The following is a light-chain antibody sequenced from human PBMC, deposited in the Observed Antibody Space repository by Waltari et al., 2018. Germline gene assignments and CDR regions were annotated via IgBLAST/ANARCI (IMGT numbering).Light chain of an antibody. CDR3: AAWDDSLNGQV. Sequence: QSVLTQPHSVSGTPRERVTMACSGSSSNSGKNVVNWYQQLPGKAPKLLIYYDDLVPSGVSDRFSGSKSGTSASLAITGLQSDDEADYYCAAWDDSLNGQVFGTGTKVTVL. V-gene: IGLV1-36*01. J-gene: IGLJ1*01. CDR2: YDD. CDR1: SSNSGKNV.